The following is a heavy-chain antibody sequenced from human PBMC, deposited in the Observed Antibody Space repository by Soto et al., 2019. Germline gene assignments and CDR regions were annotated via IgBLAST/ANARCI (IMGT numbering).Heavy chain of an antibody. Sequence: PSETLSLTCGVSGFAISRTYYWGWIRQTPGKGLEWIGSISYSGSTFYNASLQSRVTISIDTSKNQFSLRLTSVTAADTALYYCARYYFDGSGYYYGYFDNWGQGALVTVSS. D-gene: IGHD3-22*01. V-gene: IGHV4-38-2*01. CDR3: ARYYFDGSGYYYGYFDN. CDR2: ISYSGST. J-gene: IGHJ4*02. CDR1: GFAISRTYY.